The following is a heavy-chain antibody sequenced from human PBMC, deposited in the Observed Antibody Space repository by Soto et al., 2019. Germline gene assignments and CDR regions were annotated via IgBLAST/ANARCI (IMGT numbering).Heavy chain of an antibody. CDR2: IIPYIGTT. CDR3: ARDPRITMIVVVEGPAPLDY. J-gene: IGHJ4*02. V-gene: IGHV1-18*01. Sequence: GASVEVSCKASGGTFSSYAISWVRQAPGQGLEWMGWIIPYIGTTNYAQKLQGRVTMTTDTSTSTAYMELRSLRSDDTAVYYCARDPRITMIVVVEGPAPLDYWGQGTLVTVSS. D-gene: IGHD3-22*01. CDR1: GGTFSSYA.